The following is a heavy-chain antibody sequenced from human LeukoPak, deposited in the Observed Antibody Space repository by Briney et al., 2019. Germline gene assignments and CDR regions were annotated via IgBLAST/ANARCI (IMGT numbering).Heavy chain of an antibody. V-gene: IGHV3-11*06. CDR3: ATHFCRGYAPFDY. J-gene: IGHJ4*02. CDR1: GFTFSDYY. Sequence: PGGSLRLSCAASGFTFSDYYMSWIRQAPGKGLEWVSYISSSSSYTNYADSVKGRFTISRDNAKNSLYLQMNSRRAEGTAVYYCATHFCRGYAPFDYWGQGTLVTVSS. D-gene: IGHD3-3*02. CDR2: ISSSSSYT.